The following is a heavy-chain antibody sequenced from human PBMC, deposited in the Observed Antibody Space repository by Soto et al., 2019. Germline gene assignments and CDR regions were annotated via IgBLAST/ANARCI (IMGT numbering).Heavy chain of an antibody. D-gene: IGHD3-22*01. CDR1: GYSISSGYY. CDR3: ARSGPFTYYESSGYYSFDY. CDR2: VYHSGST. J-gene: IGHJ4*02. V-gene: IGHV4-38-2*01. Sequence: PSETLSLTCAVSGYSISSGYYWGWIRQPPGKGLEWIGSVYHSGSTYYNPSLKSRVTILVDKSKNQFSLKLSSVTAADTAVYYCARSGPFTYYESSGYYSFDYWGKGTLVTVSS.